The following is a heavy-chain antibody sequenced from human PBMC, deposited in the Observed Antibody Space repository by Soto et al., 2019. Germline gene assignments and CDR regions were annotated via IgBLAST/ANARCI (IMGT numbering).Heavy chain of an antibody. CDR2: ISGPGTFI. CDR1: GFTFSRHS. D-gene: IGHD2-21*01. Sequence: EVQLVESGGGLVKPGGSLRLSCAASGFTFSRHSMNWVRQAPGKGLEWVSCISGPGTFIYYSDSVKGRFTISRDDAKSSLYLQMNSLTAEDTAVYYCARGSVIDTGDALDIWGPGTMVTVS. V-gene: IGHV3-21*06. CDR3: ARGSVIDTGDALDI. J-gene: IGHJ3*02.